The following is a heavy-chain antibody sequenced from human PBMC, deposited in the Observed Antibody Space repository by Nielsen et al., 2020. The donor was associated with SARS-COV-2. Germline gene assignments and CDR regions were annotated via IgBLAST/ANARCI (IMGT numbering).Heavy chain of an antibody. J-gene: IGHJ4*02. CDR3: ARDTNYYENLFDY. V-gene: IGHV1-69*04. CDR1: GGTFSSYA. CDR2: IIPILGIA. Sequence: SVKVSCKASGGTFSSYAISWVRQAPGQGLEWMGRIIPILGIANYAQKFQGRVTIIADKSTSTAYMELSSLRSEDTAVYYCARDTNYYENLFDYWGQGTLVTVSS. D-gene: IGHD3-22*01.